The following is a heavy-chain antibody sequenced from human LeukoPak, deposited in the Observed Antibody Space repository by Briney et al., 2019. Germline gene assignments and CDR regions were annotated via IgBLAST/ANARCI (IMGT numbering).Heavy chain of an antibody. D-gene: IGHD6-19*01. CDR3: TRVRVRGGSGWVPFDY. J-gene: IGHJ4*02. Sequence: GGSLRLSCAVSGFTVSDYYMTWVRQTQGKGLEWVSVIYTAGNTYYADSVKGRFTISRDNSKNTVYLQMNSLRAEDTAIYYCTRVRVRGGSGWVPFDYWGQGTLVAVSS. V-gene: IGHV3-53*01. CDR1: GFTVSDYY. CDR2: IYTAGNT.